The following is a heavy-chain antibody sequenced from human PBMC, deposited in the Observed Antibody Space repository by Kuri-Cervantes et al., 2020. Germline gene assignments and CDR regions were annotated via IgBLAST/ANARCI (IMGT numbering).Heavy chain of an antibody. D-gene: IGHD3-10*01. Sequence: GGSLRLSWKWSGYSFTSYWIGWVRQMPGKGLEWMGIIYPGDSDTRYSPSFQGQVTISADKSISTAYLQWNSLKASDTAMYYCARHRWGFGELSLDYWGQGTLVTVSS. J-gene: IGHJ4*02. CDR1: GYSFTSYW. V-gene: IGHV5-51*01. CDR2: IYPGDSDT. CDR3: ARHRWGFGELSLDY.